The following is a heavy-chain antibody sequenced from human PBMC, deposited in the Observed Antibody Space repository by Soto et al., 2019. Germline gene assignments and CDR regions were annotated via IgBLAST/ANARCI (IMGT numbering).Heavy chain of an antibody. CDR1: GGTFSSYT. V-gene: IGHV1-69*02. CDR2: IIPIRGIA. D-gene: IGHD2-2*01. Sequence: SVNVSCKASGGTFSSYTISWVRQAPVEGLEWMGRIIPIRGIANDAQKFQGRVTITADKSTSTAYMELSSLRSEDTAVYYCASKVIVVVPATGDESMHVSDKGTTVTVSS. J-gene: IGHJ6*03. CDR3: ASKVIVVVPATGDESMHV.